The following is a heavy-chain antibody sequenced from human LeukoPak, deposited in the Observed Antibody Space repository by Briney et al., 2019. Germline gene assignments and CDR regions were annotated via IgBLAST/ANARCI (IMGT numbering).Heavy chain of an antibody. CDR3: ARANVGYSGYSDAFDI. J-gene: IGHJ3*02. D-gene: IGHD5-12*01. CDR1: GYTFSKYG. V-gene: IGHV1-18*01. Sequence: ASVKVSCKASGYTFSKYGISWVRQAPGQGLEWMGWISAYNGNTNYAQKLQGRVTMTTDTSTSTAYMELSSLRSEDTAVYYCARANVGYSGYSDAFDIWGQGTMVTVSS. CDR2: ISAYNGNT.